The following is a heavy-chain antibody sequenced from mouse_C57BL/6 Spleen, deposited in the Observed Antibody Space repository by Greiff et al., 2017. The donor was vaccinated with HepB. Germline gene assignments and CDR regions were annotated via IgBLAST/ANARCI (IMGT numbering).Heavy chain of an antibody. Sequence: ESGPGLVKPSQSLSLTCSVTGYSITSGYYWNWIRQFPGNKLEWMGYISYDGSNNYNPSLKNRISITRDTSKNQFFLKLNSVTTEDTATYYCARTRNYEGAMDYWGQGTSVTVSS. CDR2: ISYDGSN. CDR1: GYSITSGYY. D-gene: IGHD2-1*01. CDR3: ARTRNYEGAMDY. V-gene: IGHV3-6*01. J-gene: IGHJ4*01.